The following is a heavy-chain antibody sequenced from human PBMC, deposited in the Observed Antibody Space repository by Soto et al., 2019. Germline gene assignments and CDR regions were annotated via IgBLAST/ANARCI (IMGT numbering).Heavy chain of an antibody. J-gene: IGHJ5*02. CDR2: ISAYNGNT. D-gene: IGHD2-15*01. CDR3: ARVVEALGHWFDP. V-gene: IGHV1-18*01. CDR1: GYTFTSYG. Sequence: ASVKVSFKASGYTFTSYGISWVRQAPGQGLEWMGRISAYNGNTNYAQKLQGRVTMTTDTSTSTAYMELRSLRSDDTAVYYCARVVEALGHWFDPWGQGTLVTVTS.